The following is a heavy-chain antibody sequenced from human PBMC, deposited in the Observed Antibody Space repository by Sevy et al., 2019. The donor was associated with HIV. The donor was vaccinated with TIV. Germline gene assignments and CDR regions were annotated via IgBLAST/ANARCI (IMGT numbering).Heavy chain of an antibody. CDR2: ISPYDGDT. CDR1: GYNFNIYT. D-gene: IGHD1-26*01. Sequence: VSCQSSGYNFNIYTIHWVRQARGQGLEWVGRISPYDGDTDYAHNFHGRVSLTMDTSTSTAYLGLTSLRSDDTAVYFCTRDTWELLTGIAYYYSGMDVWGQGTTVTVSS. J-gene: IGHJ6*02. CDR3: TRDTWELLTGIAYYYSGMDV. V-gene: IGHV1-18*01.